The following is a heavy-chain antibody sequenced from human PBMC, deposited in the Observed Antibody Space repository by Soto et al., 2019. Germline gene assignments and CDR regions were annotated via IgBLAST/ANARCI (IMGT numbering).Heavy chain of an antibody. V-gene: IGHV1-18*01. CDR2: ISGYHGDPNT. Sequence: QVQLVQSGAEVRKPGASVKVSCKASGYIFTNYAISWVRQAPGQGPEWMGWISGYHGDPNTHYSQKFQGRLTMTTDMSTTTAYMELRSLTSADTAVYYCARDNDVWTVYFFYNWGQGTLVTVSS. CDR3: ARDNDVWTVYFFYN. J-gene: IGHJ4*02. D-gene: IGHD3-9*01. CDR1: GYIFTNYA.